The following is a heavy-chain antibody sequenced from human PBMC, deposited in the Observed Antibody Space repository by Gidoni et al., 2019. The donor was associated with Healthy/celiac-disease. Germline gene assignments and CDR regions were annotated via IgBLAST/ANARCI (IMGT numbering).Heavy chain of an antibody. J-gene: IGHJ4*02. CDR2: ISSSSSTI. CDR3: ARDQTERGYSYGIPDY. CDR1: GFTFSSYS. V-gene: IGHV3-48*02. Sequence: EVQLVESGGGLVQPGGSLRLSCAASGFTFSSYSMNWVRQAPGKGLEWVSYISSSSSTIYYADSVKGRFTISRDNAKNSLYLQMNSLRDEDTAGYYCARDQTERGYSYGIPDYWGQGTLVTVSS. D-gene: IGHD5-18*01.